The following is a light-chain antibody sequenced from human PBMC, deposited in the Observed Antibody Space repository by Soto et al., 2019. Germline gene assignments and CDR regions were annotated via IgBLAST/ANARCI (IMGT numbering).Light chain of an antibody. V-gene: IGKV1-5*03. J-gene: IGKJ1*01. CDR1: QTISSW. Sequence: DIQMTQSPSTLSGSVGARVTITCRARQTISSWLAWYQQKPGKAPKLLIYKASTLKSGVPSRFSGSGSGTEFTLTISSLQPDDFATYCCQHYNSYSEAFGQGTKVDIK. CDR3: QHYNSYSEA. CDR2: KAS.